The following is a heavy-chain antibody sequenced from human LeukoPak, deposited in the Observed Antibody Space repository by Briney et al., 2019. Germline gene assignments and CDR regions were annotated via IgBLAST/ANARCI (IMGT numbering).Heavy chain of an antibody. D-gene: IGHD2-15*01. CDR3: ARVKDTSYGMDV. V-gene: IGHV3-74*01. CDR1: GFTFRSYW. Sequence: GGSLRLSCAASGFTFRSYWTHWVRQAPGKGLVWVSRVNTDGSSTSYADSVKGRFTISRDNAKNTLYLQMNSLRAEDTAVYYCARVKDTSYGMDVWGQGTTLTVSS. J-gene: IGHJ6*02. CDR2: VNTDGSST.